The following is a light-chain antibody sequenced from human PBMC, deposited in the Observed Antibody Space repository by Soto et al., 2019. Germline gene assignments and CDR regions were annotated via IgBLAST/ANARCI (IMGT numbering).Light chain of an antibody. CDR1: QNIDRW. CDR3: QHYNSYGT. J-gene: IGKJ1*01. V-gene: IGKV1-5*01. CDR2: HAS. Sequence: DIQMTQSPSTLSGSVGYRVTITCRASQNIDRWVAWYQQKSGKAPKILIYHASSLETGVPSRFSGSGSGTEFTLTISSVQPDDFASYYCQHYNSYGTFGQGTKVDI.